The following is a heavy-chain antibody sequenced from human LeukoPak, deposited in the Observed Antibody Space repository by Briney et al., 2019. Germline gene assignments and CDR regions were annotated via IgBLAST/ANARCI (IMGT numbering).Heavy chain of an antibody. CDR2: IIPIFGTA. CDR1: GGTFSSYA. D-gene: IGHD1-26*01. CDR3: ARVVWSYSSPFGY. V-gene: IGHV1-69*13. J-gene: IGHJ4*02. Sequence: ASVKVSCKASGGTFSSYAISWVRQAPGQGLEWMGGIIPIFGTANYAQKFQGRVTITADESTSTAYMELSSLRSEDTAVYYCARVVWSYSSPFGYWGQGTLVTVSS.